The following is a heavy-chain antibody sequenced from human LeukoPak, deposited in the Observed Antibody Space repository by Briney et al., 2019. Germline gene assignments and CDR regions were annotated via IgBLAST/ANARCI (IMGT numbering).Heavy chain of an antibody. J-gene: IGHJ4*02. Sequence: GRSLRLSCAASGFTFSSYGMHWVRQAPGKGLEWVAVISYDGSNKYYADSVKGRFTISRDNSKNTLYLQMNSLRAEDTAVYYCARDPTPLGDFWSGYGDYWGQGTLVTVSS. V-gene: IGHV3-30*03. CDR3: ARDPTPLGDFWSGYGDY. CDR2: ISYDGSNK. D-gene: IGHD3-3*01. CDR1: GFTFSSYG.